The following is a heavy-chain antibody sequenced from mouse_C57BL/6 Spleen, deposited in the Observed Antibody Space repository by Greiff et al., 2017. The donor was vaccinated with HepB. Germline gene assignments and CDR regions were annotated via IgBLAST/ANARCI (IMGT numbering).Heavy chain of an antibody. Sequence: QVQLQQPGAELVKPGASVKMSCKASGYTFTSYWITWVKQRPGQGLEWIGDIYPGSGSTNYNEKFKSKATLTVDTSSSTAYMQLSSLTAEDSAVYYCARSGVLRHYYAMDYWGQGTSVTVSS. CDR3: ARSGVLRHYYAMDY. J-gene: IGHJ4*01. CDR1: GYTFTSYW. CDR2: IYPGSGST. D-gene: IGHD1-2*01. V-gene: IGHV1-55*01.